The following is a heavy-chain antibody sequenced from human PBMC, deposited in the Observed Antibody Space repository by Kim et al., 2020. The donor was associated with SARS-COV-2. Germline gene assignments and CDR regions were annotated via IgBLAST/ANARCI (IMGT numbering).Heavy chain of an antibody. J-gene: IGHJ4*02. CDR1: GYTFTGYY. CDR2: INPNSGGT. D-gene: IGHD3-3*01. CDR3: ARDGPNIFGVVISTHHNFDY. Sequence: ASVKVSCKASGYTFTGYYMHWVRQAPGQGLEWMGWINPNSGGTNYAQKFQGRVTMTRDTSISTAYMELSRLRSDDTAVYYCARDGPNIFGVVISTHHNFDYWGQGTLVTVSS. V-gene: IGHV1-2*02.